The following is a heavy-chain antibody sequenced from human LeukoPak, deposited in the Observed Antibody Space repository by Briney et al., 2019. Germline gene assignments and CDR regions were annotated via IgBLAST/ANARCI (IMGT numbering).Heavy chain of an antibody. J-gene: IGHJ4*02. CDR3: ARGSEAVAGTWFFDS. V-gene: IGHV4-34*01. CDR1: GGSFRGHY. D-gene: IGHD6-19*01. CDR2: INHRGST. Sequence: SETLSVACAVYGGSFRGHYWTWIRQPPGKGLEWIGEINHRGSTKYNPSLKSRVTISVDTSKNQISLKLSSVTAADTAVYYCARGSEAVAGTWFFDSWGQGTLVTVSS.